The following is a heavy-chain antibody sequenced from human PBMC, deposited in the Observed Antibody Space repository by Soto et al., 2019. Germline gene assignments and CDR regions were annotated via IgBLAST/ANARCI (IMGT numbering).Heavy chain of an antibody. V-gene: IGHV4-59*08. D-gene: IGHD2-21*01. CDR3: AISNSAIVPXLFY. J-gene: IGHJ4*02. Sequence: SETLSLTCTVSGGTISNYYWSWIRQPPGKGLEWIGYIYYSGSTNYNPSLKSRVTISGDTSRNQFSLKLSSVTAADTALYYCAISNSAIVPXLFYWRQVTLVSVS. CDR1: GGTISNYY. CDR2: IYYSGST.